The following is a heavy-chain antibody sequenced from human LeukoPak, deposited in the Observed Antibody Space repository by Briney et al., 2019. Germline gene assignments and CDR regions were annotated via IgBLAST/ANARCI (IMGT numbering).Heavy chain of an antibody. D-gene: IGHD5-18*01. CDR2: IYPGDSDT. CDR3: ARLTGIELWPSSWFDP. J-gene: IGHJ5*02. Sequence: RGESLKISCKGSGYSFTSYWIGWVRQMPGKGLEWMGIIYPGDSDTRYSLSFQGQVTISADKSISTAYLQWSSLKASDTAMYYCARLTGIELWPSSWFDPWGQGTLVTVSS. CDR1: GYSFTSYW. V-gene: IGHV5-51*01.